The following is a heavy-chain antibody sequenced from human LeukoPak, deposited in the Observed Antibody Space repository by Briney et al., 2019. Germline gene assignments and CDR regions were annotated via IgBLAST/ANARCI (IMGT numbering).Heavy chain of an antibody. CDR2: INWNGGST. D-gene: IGHD3-9*01. Sequence: GGSLRLSCAASGFTFDDYGMSWVRQAPGKGLEWVSGINWNGGSTGYADSVKGRFTISRDNAKNSLYLQMNSLRAEDTAVYYCARDLRDYYDILTGPKTGGDDYWGQGTLVTVSS. CDR3: ARDLRDYYDILTGPKTGGDDY. V-gene: IGHV3-20*04. J-gene: IGHJ4*02. CDR1: GFTFDDYG.